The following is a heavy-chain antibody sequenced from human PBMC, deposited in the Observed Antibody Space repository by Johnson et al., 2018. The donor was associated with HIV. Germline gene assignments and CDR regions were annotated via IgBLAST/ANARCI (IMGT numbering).Heavy chain of an antibody. CDR1: GFTFSSYG. CDR3: ARVWVVEVARGAFDI. Sequence: QVQLVESGGGVVQPGRSLRLSCAASGFTFSSYGMHWVRQAPGTGLEWVAFIRYDGSNKYYADSVKGRFTISRDNSKNTLYLQMNSLRAEDTAVYYCARVWVVEVARGAFDIWGQGTMVTVSS. J-gene: IGHJ3*02. CDR2: IRYDGSNK. D-gene: IGHD2-15*01. V-gene: IGHV3-30*02.